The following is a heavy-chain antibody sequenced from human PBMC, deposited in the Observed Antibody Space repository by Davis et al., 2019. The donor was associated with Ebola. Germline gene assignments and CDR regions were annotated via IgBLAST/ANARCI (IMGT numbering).Heavy chain of an antibody. Sequence: PSETLSLTCTVSGGSVSTYYWSWIRQPPGKGLEWIGYIYYSGSTNYNPSLKSRVTISVDTSKNQLSLTLSSVTAADTAVYYCARGAQPTNYWGQGTLVTVSS. V-gene: IGHV4-59*02. CDR1: GGSVSTYY. D-gene: IGHD1-1*01. CDR2: IYYSGST. CDR3: ARGAQPTNY. J-gene: IGHJ4*02.